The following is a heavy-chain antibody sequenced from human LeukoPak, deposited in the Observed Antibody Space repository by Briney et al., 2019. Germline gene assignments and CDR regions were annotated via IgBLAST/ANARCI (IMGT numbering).Heavy chain of an antibody. CDR3: ARVGNVLLWFGESNWFDP. CDR2: IYHSGST. V-gene: IGHV4-38-2*02. Sequence: SETLSLTCTVSGYSISSGYYWGWIRQPPGKGLEGIGSIYHSGSTYYNPSLKSRVTISVDTSKNQFSLKLSSVTAADTAVYYCARVGNVLLWFGESNWFDPWGQGTLVTVSS. D-gene: IGHD3-10*01. CDR1: GYSISSGYY. J-gene: IGHJ5*02.